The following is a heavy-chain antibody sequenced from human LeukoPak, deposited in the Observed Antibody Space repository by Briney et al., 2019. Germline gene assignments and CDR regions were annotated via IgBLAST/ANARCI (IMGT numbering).Heavy chain of an antibody. D-gene: IGHD5-18*01. V-gene: IGHV3-30*01. CDR3: ARDPTGGYSYGLLDY. CDR1: GFTFGSYA. Sequence: GRSLRLSCAASGFTFGSYAVHWVRQAPGKGLEWVALISKDGSIKYYADSVKGRFTISRDNSKNTLYLQMNSLRVEDTAMYYCARDPTGGYSYGLLDYWGQGTLVTVSS. CDR2: ISKDGSIK. J-gene: IGHJ4*02.